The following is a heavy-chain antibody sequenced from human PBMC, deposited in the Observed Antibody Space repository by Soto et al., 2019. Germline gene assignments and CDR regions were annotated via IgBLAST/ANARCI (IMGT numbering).Heavy chain of an antibody. CDR3: ARRGYSGYDSHYYYYGMDV. J-gene: IGHJ6*02. CDR1: GGSFSGYI. D-gene: IGHD5-12*01. V-gene: IGHV4-34*01. CDR2: INHSGST. Sequence: SETLSLTCDVYGGSFSGYIWTWIRQTPGKGLQWIGQINHSGSTYYNPSLKSRVTISVDTSKNQFSLKLSSVTAADTAVYYCARRGYSGYDSHYYYYGMDVWGQGTTVTVSS.